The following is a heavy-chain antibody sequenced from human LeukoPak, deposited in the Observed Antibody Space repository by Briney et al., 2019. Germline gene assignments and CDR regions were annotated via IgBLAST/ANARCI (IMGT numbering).Heavy chain of an antibody. J-gene: IGHJ5*02. V-gene: IGHV4-39*01. Sequence: SETLSLTCTVSGGSISSSSYYWGWIRQPPGRGLEWIGSIYYSGSTYYNPSLKSRVTISVDTSKNQFSLKLSYVTAADTAVYYCARPGGPRYNWFDPWGQGTLVTVSS. CDR2: IYYSGST. D-gene: IGHD3-10*01. CDR1: GGSISSSSYY. CDR3: ARPGGPRYNWFDP.